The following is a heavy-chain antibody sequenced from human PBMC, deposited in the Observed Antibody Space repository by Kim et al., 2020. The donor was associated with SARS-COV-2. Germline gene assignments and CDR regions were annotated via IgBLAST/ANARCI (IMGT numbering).Heavy chain of an antibody. CDR3: ARDGRSSGYYPPYGMSV. D-gene: IGHD3-22*01. CDR1: GGSISSGGYY. V-gene: IGHV4-31*03. CDR2: IYYSGST. Sequence: SETLYLTCTVSGGSISSGGYYWSWIRQHPGKGLEWIGYIYYSGSTYYNPSLKSRVTISVDTSKNQFSLKLSSVTAADTAVYYCARDGRSSGYYPPYGMSVWGQGTTVTVSS. J-gene: IGHJ6*02.